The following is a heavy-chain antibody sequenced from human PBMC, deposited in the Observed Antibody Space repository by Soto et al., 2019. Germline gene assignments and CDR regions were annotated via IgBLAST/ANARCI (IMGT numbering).Heavy chain of an antibody. J-gene: IGHJ4*02. CDR1: GFTFSSYW. Sequence: EVQLVESGGGLVQPGGSLRLSCAASGFTFSSYWMSWVRQAPGKGLEWVANIKQDGSEKFYVDSVKGRFTISRDNAKNSLYLQMDSLRAEGTAVYYCARGRGAAVAADYWGQGTLVTVSS. V-gene: IGHV3-7*01. CDR3: ARGRGAAVAADY. D-gene: IGHD6-19*01. CDR2: IKQDGSEK.